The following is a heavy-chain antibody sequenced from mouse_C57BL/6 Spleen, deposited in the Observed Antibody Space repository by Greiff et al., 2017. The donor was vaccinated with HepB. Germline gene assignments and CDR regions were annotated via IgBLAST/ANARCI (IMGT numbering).Heavy chain of an antibody. D-gene: IGHD1-1*02. CDR3: VRHHPYYGDAMDY. V-gene: IGHV10-1*01. J-gene: IGHJ4*01. Sequence: EVKLVESGGGLVQPKGSLKLSCAASGFSFNTYAMNWVRQAPGKGLEWVARIRSKSNNYATYYADSVKDRFTISRDDSESMLYLQMNNLKTEDTAMYYCVRHHPYYGDAMDYWGQGTSVTVSS. CDR2: IRSKSNNYAT. CDR1: GFSFNTYA.